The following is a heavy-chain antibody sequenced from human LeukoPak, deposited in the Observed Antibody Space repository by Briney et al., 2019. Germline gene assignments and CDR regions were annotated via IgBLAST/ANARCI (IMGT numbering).Heavy chain of an antibody. V-gene: IGHV1-69*05. CDR2: IIPIFGTA. CDR3: ASSGLDCTNGVCYFDY. CDR1: GGTFSSYA. Sequence: ASVKVSCKASGGTFSSYAISWVRQAPGQGLEWMGGIIPIFGTANYAQKFQGRVTITTDESTSTAYMELSSLRSEDTAVYYCASSGLDCTNGVCYFDYWGQGTLVTVSS. D-gene: IGHD2-8*01. J-gene: IGHJ4*02.